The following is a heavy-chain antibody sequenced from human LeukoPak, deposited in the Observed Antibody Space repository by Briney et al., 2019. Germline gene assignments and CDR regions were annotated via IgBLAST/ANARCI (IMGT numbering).Heavy chain of an antibody. CDR3: ARLGRVAVVGRDMWDPAYNWFDP. CDR1: GYTFTSYG. V-gene: IGHV1-18*01. CDR2: ISAYNGNT. J-gene: IGHJ5*02. D-gene: IGHD6-19*01. Sequence: ASVKVSCKASGYTFTSYGISWVRQAPGQGLEWVGWISAYNGNTNYAQKLQGRVTMTTDTSTSTAYMELRSLRSDDTAVYYCARLGRVAVVGRDMWDPAYNWFDPWGQGTLVTVSS.